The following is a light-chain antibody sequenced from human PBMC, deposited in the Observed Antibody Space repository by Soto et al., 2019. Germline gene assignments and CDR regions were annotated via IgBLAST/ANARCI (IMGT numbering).Light chain of an antibody. CDR2: GAS. CDR1: QSVNSN. V-gene: IGKV3-15*01. CDR3: QQYNNWPPWT. Sequence: EIVLTQSPATLSVSPGERATLSCRASQSVNSNLAWYQQKPDQAPRLLISGASTRASGIPARLSGSGSGTEFTLTISSLQSEDVAVYYCQQYNNWPPWTFGQGTKVEIK. J-gene: IGKJ1*01.